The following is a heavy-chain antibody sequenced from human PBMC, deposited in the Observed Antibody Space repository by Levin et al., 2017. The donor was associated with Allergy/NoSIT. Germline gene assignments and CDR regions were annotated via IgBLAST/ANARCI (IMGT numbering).Heavy chain of an antibody. D-gene: IGHD2/OR15-2a*01. CDR2: IKSKIDGGTT. J-gene: IGHJ6*02. CDR3: TTPLGLLRDYYYYGMDV. V-gene: IGHV3-15*01. CDR1: GFTFSYAW. Sequence: GASVKVSCAASGFTFSYAWMSWVRQAPGKGLEWVGRIKSKIDGGTTDYAAPVKGRFTISRDDSKNTLFLQMNSLKTADTAVYYCTTPLGLLRDYYYYGMDVWGQGTTVTVSS.